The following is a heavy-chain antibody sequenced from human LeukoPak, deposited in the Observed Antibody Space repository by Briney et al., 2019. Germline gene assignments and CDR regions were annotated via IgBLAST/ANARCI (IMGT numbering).Heavy chain of an antibody. D-gene: IGHD1-14*01. CDR3: TREPHFDS. Sequence: GGSLRLSCAASGLSYSDSYMTWIRQAPGKGLEWVGRIKSKAHGGTTDSAAPVKGRFTISRDDSKNTLYLQMDSLKTEDTAVYYCTREPHFDSWGQGTLVTVSS. CDR1: GLSYSDSY. V-gene: IGHV3-15*01. J-gene: IGHJ5*01. CDR2: IKSKAHGGTT.